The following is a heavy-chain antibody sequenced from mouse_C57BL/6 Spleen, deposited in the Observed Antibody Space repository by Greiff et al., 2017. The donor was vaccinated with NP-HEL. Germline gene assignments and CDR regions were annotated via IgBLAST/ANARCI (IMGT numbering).Heavy chain of an antibody. CDR1: GFTFSSYG. V-gene: IGHV5-6*01. J-gene: IGHJ4*01. CDR2: ISSGGSYT. CDR3: ARQDYYGSPYYAMDY. Sequence: EVNVVESGGDLVKPGGSLKLSCAASGFTFSSYGMSWVRQTPDKRLEWVATISSGGSYTYYPDSVKGRFTISRDNAKNTLYLQMSSLKSEDTAMYYCARQDYYGSPYYAMDYWGQGTSVTVSS. D-gene: IGHD1-1*01.